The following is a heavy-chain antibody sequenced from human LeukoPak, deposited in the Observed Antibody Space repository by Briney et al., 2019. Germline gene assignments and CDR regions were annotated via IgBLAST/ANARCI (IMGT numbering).Heavy chain of an antibody. D-gene: IGHD2-8*01. CDR3: AKRRTDGHESFDI. J-gene: IGHJ3*02. Sequence: GGSLRLSCVGSGFTFSAHAINWVRQAPGKGLEWVSVIGATGITAFYTDSVKGRFIISRDNSINTLFLQMNSVRVEDTAVYYCAKRRTDGHESFDIWGQGTMVTVSS. V-gene: IGHV3-23*01. CDR2: IGATGITA. CDR1: GFTFSAHA.